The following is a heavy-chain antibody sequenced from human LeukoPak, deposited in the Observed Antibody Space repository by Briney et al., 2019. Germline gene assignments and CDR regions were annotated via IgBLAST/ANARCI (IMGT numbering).Heavy chain of an antibody. J-gene: IGHJ4*02. D-gene: IGHD6-13*01. CDR1: GGSIGSGGYS. CDR2: IYYSGST. Sequence: PSETLSLTCAVSGGSIGSGGYSWSWIRQPPGKGLEWIGYIYYSGSTNYNPSLKSRVTISVDTSKNQFSLKLSSVTAADTAVYYCARARYSSSWACDYWGQGTLVTVSS. V-gene: IGHV4-61*08. CDR3: ARARYSSSWACDY.